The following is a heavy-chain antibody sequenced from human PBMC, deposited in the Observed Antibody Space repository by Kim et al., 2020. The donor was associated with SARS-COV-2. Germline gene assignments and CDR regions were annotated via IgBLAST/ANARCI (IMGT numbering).Heavy chain of an antibody. CDR3: ARGTNHDY. V-gene: IGHV4-59*09. Sequence: TGSTIYHPSLKSRLTISVDTSKNQFSLKLTSVTAADTALYFCARGTNHDYWGQGTLVTVSS. J-gene: IGHJ4*02. CDR2: TGST.